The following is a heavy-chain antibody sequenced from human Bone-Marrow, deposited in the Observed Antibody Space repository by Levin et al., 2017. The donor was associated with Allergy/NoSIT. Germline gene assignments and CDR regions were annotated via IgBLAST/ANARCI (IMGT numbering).Heavy chain of an antibody. CDR2: ISPDGNQK. D-gene: IGHD3-16*01. V-gene: IGHV3-7*01. CDR1: GFAFSDFW. Sequence: GGSLRLSCEASGFAFSDFWMTWVRQSPGKGLEWVVNISPDGNQKDYADSVRGRFTASRDNAKKSLFLQMDSMRTTGTATYYCAVGAHFWGQGTLVTVSS. J-gene: IGHJ4*02. CDR3: AVGAHF.